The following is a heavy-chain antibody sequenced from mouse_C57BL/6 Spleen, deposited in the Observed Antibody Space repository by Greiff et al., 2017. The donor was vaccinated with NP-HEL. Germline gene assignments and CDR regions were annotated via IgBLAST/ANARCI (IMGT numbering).Heavy chain of an antibody. CDR1: GFTFSSYG. V-gene: IGHV5-6*01. Sequence: EVQLVESGGDLVKPGGSLKLSCAASGFTFSSYGMSWVRQTPDKRLEWVATISSGGSYTYYPDSVKGRFTISRDNAKNTLYLQMSSLKSEDTAMYYCARQNYGSSGAYWGQGTLVTGSA. D-gene: IGHD1-1*01. J-gene: IGHJ3*01. CDR2: ISSGGSYT. CDR3: ARQNYGSSGAY.